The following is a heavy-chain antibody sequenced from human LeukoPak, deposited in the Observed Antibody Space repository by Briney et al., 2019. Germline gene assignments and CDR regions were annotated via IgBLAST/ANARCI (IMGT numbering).Heavy chain of an antibody. CDR2: ISGSGGST. D-gene: IGHD3-10*01. CDR3: AKDRKVYGSGSYYSPLDY. Sequence: GGSLRLSCAASGFTFSSYAMSWVRQAPGKGLEWVSAISGSGGSTYYADSVKGRFTISRDNSKNTLYLQMNSLRAEDTAVYYCAKDRKVYGSGSYYSPLDYWGQGTLVTVSP. CDR1: GFTFSSYA. V-gene: IGHV3-23*01. J-gene: IGHJ4*02.